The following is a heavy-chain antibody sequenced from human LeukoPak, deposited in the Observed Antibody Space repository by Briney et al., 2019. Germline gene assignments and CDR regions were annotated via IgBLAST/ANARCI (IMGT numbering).Heavy chain of an antibody. Sequence: SETLSLTSTVSGGSISSYFWSWMRQPPGKGLEWIGYVYYSGSTNYNPSLKSRVTISVDTSKKQFSLKLSSATAADTAVYYCARVLDLSQSGLDAFVIRVQGTMVTVSS. CDR3: ARVLDLSQSGLDAFVI. J-gene: IGHJ3*02. D-gene: IGHD6-25*01. CDR2: VYYSGST. V-gene: IGHV4-59*01. CDR1: GGSISSYF.